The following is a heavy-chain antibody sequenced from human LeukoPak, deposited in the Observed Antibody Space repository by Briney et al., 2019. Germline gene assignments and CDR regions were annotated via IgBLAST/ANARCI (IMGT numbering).Heavy chain of an antibody. CDR1: GYSISSGYY. V-gene: IGHV4-38-2*02. CDR3: AKLGNYDLMIDY. J-gene: IGHJ4*02. CDR2: IYHSGNT. D-gene: IGHD3-3*01. Sequence: ASETLSLTCTVSGYSISSGYYWGWIRQPPGKGLEWIGNIYHSGNTYYNPSLKSRVTISVDTSKNQFSLKLSSVTAADTAVYYCAKLGNYDLMIDYWGQGTLVTVSS.